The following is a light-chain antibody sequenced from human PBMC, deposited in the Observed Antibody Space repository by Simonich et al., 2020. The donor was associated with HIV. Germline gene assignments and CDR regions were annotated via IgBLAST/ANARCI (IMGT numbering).Light chain of an antibody. CDR2: DAS. V-gene: IGKV3D-20*01. CDR1: QSVSRSY. CDR3: QQYGSSPT. J-gene: IGKJ3*01. Sequence: EIVLTQSPGTLSLSPGERATLSCRTSQSVSRSYLAWYQQKPGLAPRLLIYDASSRATGIPDRFSGSGSGTDFTLTISRLEPEDFAVYYCQQYGSSPTFGPGTKVDIK.